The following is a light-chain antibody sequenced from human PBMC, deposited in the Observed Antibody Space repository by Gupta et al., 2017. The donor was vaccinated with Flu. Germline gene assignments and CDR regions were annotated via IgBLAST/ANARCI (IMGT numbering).Light chain of an antibody. V-gene: IGKV1-27*01. CDR2: AAS. CDR3: QKYNSALQIT. CDR1: QGISNY. J-gene: IGKJ5*01. Sequence: DIQMTQSLYSLSASVGDRVTITCRASQGISNYLAWYQQKPGKVPKLLIYAASTLQSGVPSRFSGSGSGTDFTLTISSLQPEDVATYYCQKYNSALQITFGQGTRLEIK.